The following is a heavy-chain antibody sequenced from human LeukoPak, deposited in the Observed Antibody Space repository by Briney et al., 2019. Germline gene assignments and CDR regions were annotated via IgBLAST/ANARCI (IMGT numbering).Heavy chain of an antibody. CDR1: GGSISSGSYY. CDR2: IYTSGST. CDR3: ARGSDYGDYFDY. V-gene: IGHV4-61*02. Sequence: PSETLSLTCTVSGGSISSGSYYWSWIRQPAGKGLEWIGRIYTSGSTNYNPSLKSRVTISVDTSKNQFSLKLSSVTAADTAVYYCARGSDYGDYFDYWGQGTLVTVSS. D-gene: IGHD4-17*01. J-gene: IGHJ4*02.